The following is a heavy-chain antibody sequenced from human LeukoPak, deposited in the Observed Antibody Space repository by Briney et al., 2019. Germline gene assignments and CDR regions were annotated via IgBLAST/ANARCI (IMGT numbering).Heavy chain of an antibody. CDR2: IYYSGST. CDR3: ARRSPVPDS. CDR1: GGSICPFY. J-gene: IGHJ5*01. Sequence: SQTLSLTCTVSGGSICPFYWSWVRQPPGKGLEWIGFIYYSGSTHYNPSLESRVTISVDTSKNQFSLRLTSVTAADTAVYYCARRSPVPDSWGQGMLVTVSS. V-gene: IGHV4-59*01.